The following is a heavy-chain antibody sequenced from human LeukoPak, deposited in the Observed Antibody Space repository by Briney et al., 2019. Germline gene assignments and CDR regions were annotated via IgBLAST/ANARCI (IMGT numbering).Heavy chain of an antibody. CDR3: ARMRDWFDP. V-gene: IGHV4-59*11. Sequence: SESLSLTCTVSGGSISSHYWSWIRQPPGKGLEWIGYIYYSGSTNYNPSLKSRVTISVDTSKNQFSLKLGSVTAADTAVYYCARMRDWFDPWGQGTLVTVSS. CDR1: GGSISSHY. J-gene: IGHJ5*02. CDR2: IYYSGST.